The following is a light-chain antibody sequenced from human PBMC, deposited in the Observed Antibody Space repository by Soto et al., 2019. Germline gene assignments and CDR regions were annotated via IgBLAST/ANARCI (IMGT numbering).Light chain of an antibody. V-gene: IGKV3-20*01. Sequence: EIVLTQSPGTLSLSRAERAILSCRASQSVSNNYLAWYQQKPGQAPRLLXYGASNRATGIPDRFSGSGSGTDFTLTISRLEPEDFAVYHCQQYGSSPLITFGQGTRLEIK. J-gene: IGKJ5*01. CDR1: QSVSNNY. CDR3: QQYGSSPLIT. CDR2: GAS.